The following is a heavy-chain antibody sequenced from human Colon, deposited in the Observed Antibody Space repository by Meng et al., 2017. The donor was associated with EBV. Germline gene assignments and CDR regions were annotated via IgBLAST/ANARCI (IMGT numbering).Heavy chain of an antibody. CDR2: SYRGGST. J-gene: IGHJ4*02. D-gene: IGHD2-2*01. CDR3: ERVRVIPAAVGFDY. CDR1: GGSIGTSGW. Sequence: QEELQQSGPGLVEPTGPRSPLCGVCGGSIGTSGWWSCGRQPPGKGLGWIGESYRGGSTNKKPSLKSRVTIAVDTSNNHFSMKLSDVTAADTAVYYCERVRVIPAAVGFDYWGQGTLVTVSS. V-gene: IGHV4-4*02.